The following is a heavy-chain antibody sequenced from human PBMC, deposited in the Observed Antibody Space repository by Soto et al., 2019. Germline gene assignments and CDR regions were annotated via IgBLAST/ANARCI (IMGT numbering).Heavy chain of an antibody. V-gene: IGHV4-61*01. J-gene: IGHJ4*02. D-gene: IGHD1-1*01. CDR2: IYFIGST. CDR1: GDSVNSGYYY. Sequence: QVQLQESGPGLVKPSETLSLTCTVSGDSVNSGYYYWSWIRQPPGKRLEWIGYIYFIGSTNYNPSLESRVTISVDTSKNQFSLKLSSVTAADTAVYYCARVVALPGTTKYFDCWGQGTLVTVSS. CDR3: ARVVALPGTTKYFDC.